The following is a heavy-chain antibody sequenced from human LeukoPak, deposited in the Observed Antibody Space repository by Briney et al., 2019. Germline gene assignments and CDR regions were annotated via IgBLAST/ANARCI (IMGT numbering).Heavy chain of an antibody. V-gene: IGHV4-4*08. J-gene: IGHJ3*01. Sequence: SETLFLTCTVTGGSINAFYWSWIRQPPGKGLEWIAYVRANGENNYNPSLKSRVAISLDTANSQISLRLNFVTAADTAIYYCARQPANTAAFDAWGQGTMVTVSA. CDR1: GGSINAFY. CDR3: ARQPANTAAFDA. D-gene: IGHD5-18*01. CDR2: VRANGEN.